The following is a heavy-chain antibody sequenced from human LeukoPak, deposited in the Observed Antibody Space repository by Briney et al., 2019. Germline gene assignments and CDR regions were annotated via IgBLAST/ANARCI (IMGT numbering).Heavy chain of an antibody. CDR2: IIPIFGTA. D-gene: IGHD5-24*01. J-gene: IGHJ4*02. Sequence: SVKDSCKASGGTFSSYAISWVRQAPGQGLEWMGGIIPIFGTANYAQKFQGRVTITADESTSTAYMELSSLRSEDTAVYYCAIRDGYNYGTFDYWGQGTLVTVSS. CDR3: AIRDGYNYGTFDY. CDR1: GGTFSSYA. V-gene: IGHV1-69*13.